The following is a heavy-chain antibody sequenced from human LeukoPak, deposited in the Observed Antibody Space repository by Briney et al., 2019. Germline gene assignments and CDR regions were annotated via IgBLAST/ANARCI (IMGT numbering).Heavy chain of an antibody. J-gene: IGHJ4*02. CDR2: IYYSGST. CDR1: GGSISSGGYY. D-gene: IGHD5-24*01. Sequence: SQTLSLTCTVSGGSISSGGYYWSWIRQHPGKGLEWIGYIYYSGSTYYNPSLKSRVTISVDTSKNQFSLKLSSVTAADTAVYYCARAVEMSTIHPGFDFWGQGALVTVSS. CDR3: ARAVEMSTIHPGFDF. V-gene: IGHV4-31*03.